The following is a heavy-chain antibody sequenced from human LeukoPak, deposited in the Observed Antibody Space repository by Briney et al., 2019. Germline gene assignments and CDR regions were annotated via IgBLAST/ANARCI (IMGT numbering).Heavy chain of an antibody. CDR2: IYYSGST. J-gene: IGHJ4*02. Sequence: SETLSLTCTVSGGSISSYYWSWIRQPPGKGLEWIGYIYYSGSTYYNPSLKSRVTISVDTSKNQFSLKLSSVTAADTAVYYCARVRYSYGYFDYWGQGTLVTVSS. CDR1: GGSISSYY. V-gene: IGHV4-59*12. CDR3: ARVRYSYGYFDY. D-gene: IGHD5-18*01.